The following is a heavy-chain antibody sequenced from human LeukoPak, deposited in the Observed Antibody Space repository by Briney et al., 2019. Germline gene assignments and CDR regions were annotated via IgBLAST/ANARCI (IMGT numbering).Heavy chain of an antibody. J-gene: IGHJ4*02. V-gene: IGHV4-39*01. CDR3: ARGQKWFGELTY. CDR2: IYYSGST. CDR1: GGSISSSSYY. D-gene: IGHD3-10*01. Sequence: SETLSLTCTVSGGSISSSSYYWGWIRQPPGKGLEWIGSIYYSGSTYYNPSLKSRVTISVDTSKNQFSLKLSSVTAADTAVYYCARGQKWFGELTYWGQGTLVTVSS.